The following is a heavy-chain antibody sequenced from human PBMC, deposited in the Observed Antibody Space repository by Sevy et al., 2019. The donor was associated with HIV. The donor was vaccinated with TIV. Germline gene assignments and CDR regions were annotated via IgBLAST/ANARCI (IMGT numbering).Heavy chain of an antibody. J-gene: IGHJ6*02. Sequence: GGSLRLSCAASGFTFSTYGMNWVRQAPGKGLEWVAVIAYDGSNKYYADSVRGRFTISRDNSKNTLDLQMNSLRAEDTAVYYGAKDGGEYLDYYYGMDVWGQGTTVTVSS. D-gene: IGHD3-16*01. CDR1: GFTFSTYG. V-gene: IGHV3-30*18. CDR2: IAYDGSNK. CDR3: AKDGGEYLDYYYGMDV.